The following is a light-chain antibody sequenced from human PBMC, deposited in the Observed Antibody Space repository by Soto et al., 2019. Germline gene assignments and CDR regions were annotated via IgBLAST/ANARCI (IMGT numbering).Light chain of an antibody. CDR2: DVS. V-gene: IGLV2-14*01. Sequence: QSVLTQPASVSESPGQSVTISCTGTGSDVGGYDYVSWYQQHPGKAPQLLIYDVSIRPSGVSDRFSGSKSGNTASLTISGLQAEDEADYYCNSYTSSSTVAFGGGTKLTVL. CDR1: GSDVGGYDY. CDR3: NSYTSSSTVA. J-gene: IGLJ2*01.